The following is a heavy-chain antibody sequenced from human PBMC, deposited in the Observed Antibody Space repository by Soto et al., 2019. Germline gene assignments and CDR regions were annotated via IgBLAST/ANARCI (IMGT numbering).Heavy chain of an antibody. J-gene: IGHJ4*02. CDR3: AKCIAARPSCGY. D-gene: IGHD6-6*01. Sequence: SETLSLTCTVSGGSISSSSYYWGWIRQPPGKGLEWIGSIYYSGSTYYNPSLKSRVTISVDTSKNQFSLKLSSVTAADTAVYYCAKCIAARPSCGYWGQGTLVTVSS. CDR1: GGSISSSSYY. V-gene: IGHV4-39*01. CDR2: IYYSGST.